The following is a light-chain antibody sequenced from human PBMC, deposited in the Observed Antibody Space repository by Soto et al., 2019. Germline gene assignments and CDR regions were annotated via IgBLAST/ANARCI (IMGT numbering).Light chain of an antibody. V-gene: IGKV1-5*03. CDR1: QTISSW. Sequence: DIQMTQSPSTLSASVRGRVTITCRASQTISSWLAWYQQKPGKAPKLLIYKASTLKSGVPSRFSGSGSGTEFTLTISSLQPDDFATYYRQHYNSYSEAFGQGTKVDMK. CDR3: QHYNSYSEA. J-gene: IGKJ1*01. CDR2: KAS.